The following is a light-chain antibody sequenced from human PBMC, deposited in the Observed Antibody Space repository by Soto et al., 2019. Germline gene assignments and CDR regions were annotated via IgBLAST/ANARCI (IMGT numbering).Light chain of an antibody. CDR3: QQYNNWPLT. CDR1: QSVSSN. V-gene: IGKV3-15*01. J-gene: IGKJ4*01. CDR2: GAS. Sequence: EIVMTQSPATLSVSPGERATLSCRASQSVSSNLAWYQQKPGQAPRLLIYGASTRVTGIPARFSGSGSGTEITLTISSLQSEDFAVYYCQQYNNWPLTVGGGTKVDIK.